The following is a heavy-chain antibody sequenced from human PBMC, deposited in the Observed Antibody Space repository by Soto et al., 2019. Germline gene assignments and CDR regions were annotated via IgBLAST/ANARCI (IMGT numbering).Heavy chain of an antibody. CDR2: ISAYNGNA. CDR3: ARVSPSVVITLNYYYYGMDV. Sequence: ASVKVSCKASGYTFTSYGISWVRQAPGQGLEWMGWISAYNGNANYAQKFQGRVTITADESTSTAYMELSSLRSEDTAVYYCARVSPSVVITLNYYYYGMDVWGQGTTVTVSS. D-gene: IGHD3-22*01. J-gene: IGHJ6*02. CDR1: GYTFTSYG. V-gene: IGHV1-18*01.